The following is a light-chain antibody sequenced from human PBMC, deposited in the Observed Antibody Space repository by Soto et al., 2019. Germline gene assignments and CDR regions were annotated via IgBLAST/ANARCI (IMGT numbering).Light chain of an antibody. CDR3: QQAYTFPRT. Sequence: DIQVTQSPSSVSASVGDRVTITCRASQDISHYLAWYQQKPGKAPKLLIYGASSLQSGVPSRFSGSGSWTDFTLTIGSLQPEDFATFYCQQAYTFPRTFGQGTKVEIQ. CDR2: GAS. J-gene: IGKJ1*01. CDR1: QDISHY. V-gene: IGKV1D-12*01.